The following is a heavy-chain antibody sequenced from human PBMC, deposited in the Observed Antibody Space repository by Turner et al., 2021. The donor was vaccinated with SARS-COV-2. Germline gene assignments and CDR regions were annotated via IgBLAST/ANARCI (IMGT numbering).Heavy chain of an antibody. CDR2: IKSNTDGGTT. J-gene: IGHJ6*02. CDR1: GFTFSNAW. V-gene: IGHV3-15*01. CDR3: TTNRMTENYYYYYGMDV. Sequence: EVQLVESGGGLVKPGGSLRLSCAASGFTFSNAWMNWVRPAPGKGLEWVGRIKSNTDGGTTDYAAPVKVKFTISRDDSKNTLYLQMNSLKTEDTAVYYCTTNRMTENYYYYYGMDVWGQGTTVTVSS.